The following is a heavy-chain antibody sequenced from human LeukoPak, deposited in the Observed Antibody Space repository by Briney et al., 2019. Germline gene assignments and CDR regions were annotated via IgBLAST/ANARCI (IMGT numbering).Heavy chain of an antibody. V-gene: IGHV3-23*01. Sequence: QPGGSLRLSXAASGFTFGSYAMSWVRQSPGKGLEWVSAISGSGGSTYYADSVKGRFTISRDNSKNTLYLQMNSLRAEDTAVYYCAKDSYSSSSGGYFDYWGQGTLVTVSS. CDR2: ISGSGGST. D-gene: IGHD6-6*01. J-gene: IGHJ4*03. CDR1: GFTFGSYA. CDR3: AKDSYSSSSGGYFDY.